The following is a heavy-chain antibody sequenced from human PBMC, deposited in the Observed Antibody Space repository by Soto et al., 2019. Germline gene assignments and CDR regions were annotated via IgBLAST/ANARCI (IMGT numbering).Heavy chain of an antibody. J-gene: IGHJ4*02. CDR1: GGSLSGYF. CDR3: ARGWYSSGWYYNY. Sequence: QVQLQQWGAGLLKPSETLSLTCAVYGGSLSGYFWSWIRQPPGKGLEWIGEINHSGSTNYNPSLKSRVPLSVDTSPNQFPLKMSSVPAADTAVYYCARGWYSSGWYYNYWGQGTLVTVSS. D-gene: IGHD6-19*01. CDR2: INHSGST. V-gene: IGHV4-34*01.